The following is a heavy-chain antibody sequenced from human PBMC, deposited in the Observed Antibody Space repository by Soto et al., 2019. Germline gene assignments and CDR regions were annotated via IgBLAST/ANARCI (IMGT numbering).Heavy chain of an antibody. CDR3: ARQGGIAVAGPLYYFDY. J-gene: IGHJ4*02. V-gene: IGHV4-39*01. CDR1: GGSISSSSYY. D-gene: IGHD6-19*01. Sequence: ASETLSLTCTVSGGSISSSSYYWGWIRQPPGKGLEWIGSIYYSGSTYYNPSLKSRVTISVDTSKNQFSLKLSSVTAADTAVYYCARQGGIAVAGPLYYFDYWGQGTLVTVSS. CDR2: IYYSGST.